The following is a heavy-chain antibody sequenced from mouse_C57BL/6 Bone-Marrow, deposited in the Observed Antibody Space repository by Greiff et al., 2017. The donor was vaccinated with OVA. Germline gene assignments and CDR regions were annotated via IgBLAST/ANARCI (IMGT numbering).Heavy chain of an antibody. D-gene: IGHD3-2*02. Sequence: VQLQQSGPELVKPGASVKLSCKASGYTFTSYDINWVKQRPGQGLEWIGWIYPRDGSTKYNEKFKGKATLTVDTSSSTAYMELHSLTSEDSAVYFCASRPRQLRLHAMDYWGQGTSVTVSS. CDR1: GYTFTSYD. J-gene: IGHJ4*01. CDR3: ASRPRQLRLHAMDY. V-gene: IGHV1-85*01. CDR2: IYPRDGST.